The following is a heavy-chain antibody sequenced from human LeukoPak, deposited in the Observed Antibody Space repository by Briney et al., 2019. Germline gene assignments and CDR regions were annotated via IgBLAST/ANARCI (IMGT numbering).Heavy chain of an antibody. D-gene: IGHD2-8*01. CDR2: ISYDGSNK. V-gene: IGHV3-30*03. Sequence: GSLRLSCAASGFTFSDYYMGWIRQAPGKGLEWVAVISYDGSNKYYADSVKGRFTISRDNSKNTLYLQINSLRAEDTAVYYCARGMQLWGQGTLVTVSS. J-gene: IGHJ4*02. CDR3: ARGMQL. CDR1: GFTFSDYY.